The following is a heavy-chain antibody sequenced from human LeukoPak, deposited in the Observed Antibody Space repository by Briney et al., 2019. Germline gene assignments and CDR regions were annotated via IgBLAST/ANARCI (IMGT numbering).Heavy chain of an antibody. CDR1: GFTFSSYS. CDR2: ISSSSSYI. CDR3: ARDPLGDWNYFDY. J-gene: IGHJ4*02. V-gene: IGHV3-21*01. D-gene: IGHD3-10*01. Sequence: PGGSLGLSCAASGFTFSSYSMNWVRQAPGKGLEWVSSISSSSSYIYYADSVKGRFTISRDNAKNSLYLQMNSLRAEDTAVYYCARDPLGDWNYFDYWGQGTLVTVSS.